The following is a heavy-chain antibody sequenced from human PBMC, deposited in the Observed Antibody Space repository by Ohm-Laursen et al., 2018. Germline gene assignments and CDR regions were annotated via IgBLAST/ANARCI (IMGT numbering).Heavy chain of an antibody. D-gene: IGHD3-3*01. CDR1: GFTFSSYG. V-gene: IGHV3-30*18. CDR2: ISYDGSNK. CDR3: AKASVRGQNLEWLLISYFDY. J-gene: IGHJ4*02. Sequence: SLRLSCTASGFTFSSYGMHWVRLAPGPGLEWVAVISYDGSNKYYADSVKGRFTISRDNSKNTLYLQMNSLRAEDTAVYYCAKASVRGQNLEWLLISYFDYWGQGTLVTVSS.